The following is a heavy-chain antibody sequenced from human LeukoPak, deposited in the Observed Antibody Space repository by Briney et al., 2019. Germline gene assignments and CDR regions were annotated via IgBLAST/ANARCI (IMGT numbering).Heavy chain of an antibody. CDR3: ARPVRGP. CDR2: INHSGST. Sequence: KTSETLSLTCAVYGGSFSSYYWSWIRQPPGKGLEWIGEINHSGSTNYSPSLKSRVTISVDTSTNQFSLKVSSVTAADTAMYYCARPVRGPWGQGTLVTVSS. CDR1: GGSFSSYY. V-gene: IGHV4-34*01. J-gene: IGHJ5*02.